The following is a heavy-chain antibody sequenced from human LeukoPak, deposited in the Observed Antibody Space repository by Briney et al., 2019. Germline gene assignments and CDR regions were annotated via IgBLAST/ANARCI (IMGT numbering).Heavy chain of an antibody. Sequence: SETLSLTCTVSGGSISIYYWNWIRQPAGKGLEWIGRIVTSGITNYNPSLKSRVTMSVDTSKNQFSLNLSSVIAADTAIYYCAGETSGTYYNPLGYMDVWGKGTTVTVSS. D-gene: IGHD3-10*01. CDR1: GGSISIYY. CDR2: IVTSGIT. J-gene: IGHJ6*03. CDR3: AGETSGTYYNPLGYMDV. V-gene: IGHV4-4*07.